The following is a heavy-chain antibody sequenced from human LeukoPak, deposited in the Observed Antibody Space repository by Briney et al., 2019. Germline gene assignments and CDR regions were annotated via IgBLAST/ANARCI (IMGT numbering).Heavy chain of an antibody. CDR1: GGSISSYY. CDR3: ARDNGSGYPTPVDY. V-gene: IGHV4-59*01. Sequence: SETLSLTCTVSGGSISSYYWSWIRQPPGKGLEYIGYIYSSGSTNYNPSLKSRVTISVDTSKNQFSLKLTSMTAADTAVYYCARDNGSGYPTPVDYWGQGTLVTVSS. J-gene: IGHJ4*02. D-gene: IGHD3-22*01. CDR2: IYSSGST.